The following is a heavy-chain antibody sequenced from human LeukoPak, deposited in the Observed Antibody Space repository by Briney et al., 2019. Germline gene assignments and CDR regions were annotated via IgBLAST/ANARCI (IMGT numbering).Heavy chain of an antibody. V-gene: IGHV4-39*01. J-gene: IGHJ3*01. D-gene: IGHD2/OR15-2a*01. Sequence: PSETLSLTCTVSGDSISRSNYFWGWIRQPPGKRLEWLGYIYYGGNTYSNASLKSRVTISVDMSKNQFYLKLSFGTAADTAVYYCAHFRGGDAFDVWGQGTMVTVSS. CDR1: GDSISRSNYF. CDR3: AHFRGGDAFDV. CDR2: IYYGGNT.